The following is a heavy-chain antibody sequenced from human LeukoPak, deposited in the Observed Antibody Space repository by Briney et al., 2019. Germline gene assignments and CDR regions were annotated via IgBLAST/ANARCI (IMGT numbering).Heavy chain of an antibody. CDR1: GGTFSSYA. CDR2: IIPILGTA. J-gene: IGHJ5*02. V-gene: IGHV1-69*05. D-gene: IGHD2-15*01. Sequence: ASVKVPCKASGGTFSSYAISWVRQAPGQGLEWMGGIIPILGTANYAQKFQGRVTITTDESTSTAYMELSSLRSEDTAVYYCAGPYCSGGSYTCGFDPWGQGTLVTVSS. CDR3: AGPYCSGGSYTCGFDP.